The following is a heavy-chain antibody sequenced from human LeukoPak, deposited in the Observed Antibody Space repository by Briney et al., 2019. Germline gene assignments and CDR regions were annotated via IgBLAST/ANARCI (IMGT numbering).Heavy chain of an antibody. V-gene: IGHV3-33*01. J-gene: IGHJ4*02. Sequence: PGRSVRLSCAACVFTFSSWGMQGVRQARGRGWEGGAVLWYDGSNKYYADSVKGRFTISRYNSKNTLYLQMKRLRLDATAVYYCARAARLCNTESIDYWGQGTLVTVSS. CDR1: VFTFSSWG. D-gene: IGHD2-2*01. CDR2: LWYDGSNK. CDR3: ARAARLCNTESIDY.